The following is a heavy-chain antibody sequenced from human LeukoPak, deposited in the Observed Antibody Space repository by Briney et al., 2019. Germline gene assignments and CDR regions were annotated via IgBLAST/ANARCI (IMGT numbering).Heavy chain of an antibody. Sequence: SETLSLTCTVSGGSISSSSHYWGWIRQPPGKGLEWIGSIYYSGSTYYNPSLKSRVTISVDTSKNQFSLKLSSVTAADTAVYYCARDRSTDAFGIWGQGTMVTVSS. V-gene: IGHV4-39*07. J-gene: IGHJ3*02. CDR3: ARDRSTDAFGI. CDR2: IYYSGST. D-gene: IGHD6-6*01. CDR1: GGSISSSSHY.